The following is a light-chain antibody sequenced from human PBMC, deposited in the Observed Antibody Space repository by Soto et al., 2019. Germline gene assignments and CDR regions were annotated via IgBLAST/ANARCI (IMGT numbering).Light chain of an antibody. CDR2: ATS. V-gene: IGKV3-20*01. CDR3: LQHVSSGYT. CDR1: QSVNYNA. J-gene: IGKJ2*01. Sequence: EIVLTQSPGTLSLSPGERVTLSCRASQSVNYNALAWFLQKPGQAPRLLIHATSARAAGIPDRFSGSGSGTYFTLAISTLEIAEFAVYYGLQHVSSGYTIGQGTKLVSK.